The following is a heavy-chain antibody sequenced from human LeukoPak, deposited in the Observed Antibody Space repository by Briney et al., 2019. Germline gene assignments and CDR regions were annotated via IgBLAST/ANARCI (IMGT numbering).Heavy chain of an antibody. Sequence: ASVKVSCKASGGTFSSYAISWVRQAPGQGLEWMGGSIPMFGTAKYAQKFQGRVTITADESTSTAYMELSSLRSEDTAVYYCARGRCSSTSCCSDYWGQGTLVTVSS. CDR1: GGTFSSYA. CDR2: SIPMFGTA. V-gene: IGHV1-69*13. D-gene: IGHD2-2*01. CDR3: ARGRCSSTSCCSDY. J-gene: IGHJ4*02.